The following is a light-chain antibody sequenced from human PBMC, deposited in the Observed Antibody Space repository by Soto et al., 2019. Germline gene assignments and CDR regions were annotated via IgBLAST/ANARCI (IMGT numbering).Light chain of an antibody. CDR1: QGISSY. Sequence: IQLTQSPSSLSASVGDRVTITCRASQGISSYLAWYQQKPGKAPKLLIYTASTLQIGVPSRFSGSGSGTDCTLTISSLHPEDFGTYYCQQLNSYPYTFGQGTKLEIK. J-gene: IGKJ2*01. V-gene: IGKV1-9*01. CDR2: TAS. CDR3: QQLNSYPYT.